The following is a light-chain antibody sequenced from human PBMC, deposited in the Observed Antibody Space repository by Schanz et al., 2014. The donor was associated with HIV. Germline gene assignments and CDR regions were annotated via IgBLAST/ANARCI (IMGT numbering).Light chain of an antibody. V-gene: IGKV3-20*01. CDR2: ATS. CDR1: QRLSSSY. J-gene: IGKJ1*01. Sequence: EIVLTQSPGSLSLSPGGRATLSCAASQRLSSSYLAWYQQKRDQPPRLVIYATSSRAAGIPDRFSGTGSGTDFTLTISRLEPEDFALYYCQQYGSSPTFGQGTRVEIK. CDR3: QQYGSSPT.